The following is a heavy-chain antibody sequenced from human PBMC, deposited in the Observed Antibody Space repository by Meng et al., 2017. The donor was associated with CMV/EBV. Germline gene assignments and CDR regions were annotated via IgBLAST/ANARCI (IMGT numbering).Heavy chain of an antibody. J-gene: IGHJ5*02. V-gene: IGHV4-34*01. Sequence: SETLSLTCAVYGGSFSGYYWSWIRQPPGKGLEWIGEINHSGSTNYNPSLKSRVTISVDTSKNQFSLKLSSVTAADTAVYYCARGEDILGFDPWGQGTLVTVSS. CDR2: INHSGST. CDR1: GGSFSGYY. CDR3: ARGEDILGFDP. D-gene: IGHD3-9*01.